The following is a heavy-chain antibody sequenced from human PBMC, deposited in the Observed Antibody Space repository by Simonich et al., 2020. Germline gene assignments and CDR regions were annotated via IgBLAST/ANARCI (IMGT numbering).Heavy chain of an antibody. J-gene: IGHJ3*02. CDR2: SNPNGGGT. Sequence: QVQLVQSGAEVKKPGASVKVSCKASGYTFTGYYMHWVRQAPGQGLEGRGWSNPNGGGTNYAQKFQGRVTMTRDTSISTAYMELSRLRSDDTAVYYCARNGLVGILKAFDIWGQGTMVTVSS. CDR1: GYTFTGYY. D-gene: IGHD2-21*01. CDR3: ARNGLVGILKAFDI. V-gene: IGHV1-2*02.